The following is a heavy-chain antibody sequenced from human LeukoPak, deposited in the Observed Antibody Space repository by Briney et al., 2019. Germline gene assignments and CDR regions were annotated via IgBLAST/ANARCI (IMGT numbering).Heavy chain of an antibody. Sequence: PGGSLRPYCAASGFSFSSYWMSWVRQAPGTGLESVANIKQDGSEKYYVDSVKGRFTISRDNAMNSLYLQMNSLRAEDTAVYYCARTIFGVVSYFDIWGQGTMVTVSS. CDR1: GFSFSSYW. CDR3: ARTIFGVVSYFDI. CDR2: IKQDGSEK. D-gene: IGHD3-3*01. J-gene: IGHJ3*02. V-gene: IGHV3-7*01.